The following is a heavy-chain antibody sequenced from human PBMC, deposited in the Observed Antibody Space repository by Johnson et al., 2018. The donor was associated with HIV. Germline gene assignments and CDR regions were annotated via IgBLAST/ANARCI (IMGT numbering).Heavy chain of an antibody. CDR1: GFTFSNYW. CDR3: AKLGVVQAFDI. V-gene: IGHV3-74*02. D-gene: IGHD3-3*01. CDR2: IYSGGST. J-gene: IGHJ3*02. Sequence: VQLVESGGGSVQPGGSLRLSCVTSGFTFSNYWMHWVRQGPGKGLVWVSVIYSGGSTYYADSVKGRFTISRDNAKNSLYLQMNSLRAEDTALYYCAKLGVVQAFDIWGQGTMVTVSS.